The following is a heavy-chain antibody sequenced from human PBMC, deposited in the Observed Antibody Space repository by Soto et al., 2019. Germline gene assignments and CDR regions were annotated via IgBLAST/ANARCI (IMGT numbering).Heavy chain of an antibody. Sequence: EVQLVESGGGLVQPGGSLRLSCAASGFTFSTYWMHWVRQPPGKGLVWVSRINNDGSNTAYAASVKGRFTISRDNAQSTLYLHMNSLRAEDTAVYYCARDPLIGTTDYGLDVWGQGTTVSVSS. V-gene: IGHV3-74*01. CDR3: ARDPLIGTTDYGLDV. CDR2: INNDGSNT. J-gene: IGHJ6*02. D-gene: IGHD1-7*01. CDR1: GFTFSTYW.